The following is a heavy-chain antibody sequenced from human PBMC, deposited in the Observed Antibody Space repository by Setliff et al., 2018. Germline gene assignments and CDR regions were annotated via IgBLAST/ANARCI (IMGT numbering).Heavy chain of an antibody. CDR3: AKNGFGVVALGVNNWFDP. V-gene: IGHV4-34*01. CDR2: INHSGST. CDR1: GGSFSGYY. Sequence: SETLSLTCAVYGGSFSGYYWSWIRQPPGKGLEWIGEINHSGSTNYNPSLKSRVTISVDKSKNQFSLKLTSVTAADTAVYYCAKNGFGVVALGVNNWFDPWGQGTLVTVSS. J-gene: IGHJ5*02. D-gene: IGHD3-10*01.